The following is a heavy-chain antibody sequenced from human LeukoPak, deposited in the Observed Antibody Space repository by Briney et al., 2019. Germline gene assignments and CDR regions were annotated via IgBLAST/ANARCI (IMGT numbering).Heavy chain of an antibody. CDR1: GFTFSSYS. J-gene: IGHJ4*02. V-gene: IGHV3-21*06. CDR3: ARWALYNSAAKKNPGFDY. Sequence: GGSLRLSCAASGFTFSSYSFNWVRQAPGKGLEWVSSISSTSSFIHYADSVRGRFSISRDNAKNSVYLQMNSLRAEDTAVYYCARWALYNSAAKKNPGFDYWGQGTLVTVSS. CDR2: ISSTSSFI. D-gene: IGHD6-19*01.